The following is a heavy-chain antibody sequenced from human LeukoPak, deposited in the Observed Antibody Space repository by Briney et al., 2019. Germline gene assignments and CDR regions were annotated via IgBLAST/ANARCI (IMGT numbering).Heavy chain of an antibody. CDR2: ISGSAGST. Sequence: GGSLRLSCTASAFSFSSYGMSWVRQAPGKGLDWVSAISGSAGSTYYADSVKGRFTISRDNSKNTLYLQMNSLRAEDTAVYYCARLRSPDGYWGQGTLVTVSS. V-gene: IGHV3-23*01. J-gene: IGHJ4*02. CDR1: AFSFSSYG. CDR3: ARLRSPDGY. D-gene: IGHD1-14*01.